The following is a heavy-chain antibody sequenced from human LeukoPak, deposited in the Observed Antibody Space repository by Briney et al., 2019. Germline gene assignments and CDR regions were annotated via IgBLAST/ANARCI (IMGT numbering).Heavy chain of an antibody. J-gene: IGHJ4*02. CDR1: GFTFSSYS. CDR2: ISSSSSYI. D-gene: IGHD6-13*01. Sequence: GGSLRLSCAASGFTFSSYSMNWVRQAPGKGLEWVSSISSSSSYIYYADSVKGRLTISRDNAKNSLYLQMNSLRAEDTAVYYCARWAISSSWYYFDYWGQGTLVTVSS. V-gene: IGHV3-21*01. CDR3: ARWAISSSWYYFDY.